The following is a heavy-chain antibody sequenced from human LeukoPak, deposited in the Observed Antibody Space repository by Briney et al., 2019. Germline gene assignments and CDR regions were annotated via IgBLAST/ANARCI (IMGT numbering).Heavy chain of an antibody. Sequence: IPSETLSLTCTVSGGSISSGGYYWSWIRQHPGKGLEWIGYIYYSGSTYYNPSLKSRVTISVDTSKNQFSLKLSSVTAADTAVYYCARAPPTCEIDYWGQGTLVTVSS. CDR1: GGSISSGGYY. CDR3: ARAPPTCEIDY. V-gene: IGHV4-61*08. J-gene: IGHJ4*02. CDR2: IYYSGST.